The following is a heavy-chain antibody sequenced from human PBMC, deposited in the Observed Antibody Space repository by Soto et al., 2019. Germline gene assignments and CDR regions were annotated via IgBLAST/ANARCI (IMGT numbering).Heavy chain of an antibody. CDR1: GGTFSSYT. J-gene: IGHJ4*02. CDR2: IIPILGIA. V-gene: IGHV1-69*02. CDR3: ARGLSGYDDY. D-gene: IGHD3-22*01. Sequence: SVKVSCEAPGGTFSSYTISWVRQAPGQGLEWMGRIIPILGIANYAQKFQGRVTITADKSTSTAYMELSSLRSEDTAVYYCARGLSGYDDYWGQGTLVTVSS.